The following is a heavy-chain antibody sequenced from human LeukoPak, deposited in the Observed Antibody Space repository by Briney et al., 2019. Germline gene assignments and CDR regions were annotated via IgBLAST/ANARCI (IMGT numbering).Heavy chain of an antibody. J-gene: IGHJ1*01. CDR1: GFTFSSYS. CDR2: ISSSSSYI. D-gene: IGHD6-13*01. CDR3: AKWGQLEAGGFQH. V-gene: IGHV3-21*04. Sequence: GGSLRLSCAASGFTFSSYSMNWVRQAPGKGLEWVSSISSSSSYIYYAASVEGRFTISRNNSKNTLYLQMNSLRADDTAVYYCAKWGQLEAGGFQHWGQGTLVTVSS.